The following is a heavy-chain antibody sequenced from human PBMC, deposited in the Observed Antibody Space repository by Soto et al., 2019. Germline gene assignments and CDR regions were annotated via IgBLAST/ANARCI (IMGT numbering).Heavy chain of an antibody. V-gene: IGHV3-23*01. CDR3: AKSFGSGSYYSKEDYYYMDV. CDR2: ISGSGGST. Sequence: GGSLRLSCAASGFTFSSYAMSWVRQAPGKGLEWVSAISGSGGSTYYADSVKGRFTISRDNSKNTLYLQMNSLRAEDTAVYYCAKSFGSGSYYSKEDYYYMDVWGKGTTVTVS. D-gene: IGHD3-10*01. J-gene: IGHJ6*03. CDR1: GFTFSSYA.